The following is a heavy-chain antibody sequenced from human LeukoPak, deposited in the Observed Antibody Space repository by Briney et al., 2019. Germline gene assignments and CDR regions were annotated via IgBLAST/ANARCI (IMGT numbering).Heavy chain of an antibody. CDR2: ISCSGNSA. CDR3: AKFGYSGYRYVFDI. V-gene: IGHV3-23*01. CDR1: VFTYSSYA. D-gene: IGHD5-12*01. J-gene: IGHJ3*02. Sequence: GVSQTLSCAAWVFTYSSYAMSGVRHATGKAGEWVSCISCSGNSAFYTDSVKGSFTISRDNSEKTLYLHKISLRGEDTAVYYCAKFGYSGYRYVFDIWGQGTMVTVSS.